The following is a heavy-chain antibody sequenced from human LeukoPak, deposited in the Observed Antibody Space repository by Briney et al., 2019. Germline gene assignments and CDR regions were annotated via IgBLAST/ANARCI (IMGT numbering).Heavy chain of an antibody. Sequence: SETLSLTCTVSGGSISSYYWSWIRQPAGKGLEWIGRIYTSGSTNYNPPLKSRVTISVDKSKNQFSLKLSSVTAADTAVYYCARGRVSSDYGSVCFDPWGQGTLVTVSS. V-gene: IGHV4-4*07. CDR2: IYTSGST. D-gene: IGHD3-10*01. J-gene: IGHJ5*02. CDR1: GGSISSYY. CDR3: ARGRVSSDYGSVCFDP.